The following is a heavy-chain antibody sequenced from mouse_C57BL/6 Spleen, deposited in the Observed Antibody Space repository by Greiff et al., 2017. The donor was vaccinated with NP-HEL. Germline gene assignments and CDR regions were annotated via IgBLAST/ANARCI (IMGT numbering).Heavy chain of an antibody. J-gene: IGHJ3*01. CDR2: IRLKSDNYAT. D-gene: IGHD1-2*01. V-gene: IGHV6-3*01. CDR1: GFTFSNYW. CDR3: TDYYGRFAY. Sequence: EVQGVESGGGLVQPGGSMKLSCVASGFTFSNYWMNWVRQSPEKGLEWVAQIRLKSDNYATHYAESVKGRFTISRDDSKSSVYLQMNNLRAEDTGIYYCTDYYGRFAYWGQGTLVTVSA.